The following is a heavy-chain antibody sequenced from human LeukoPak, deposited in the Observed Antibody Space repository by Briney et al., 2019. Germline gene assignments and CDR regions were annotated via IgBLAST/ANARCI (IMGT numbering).Heavy chain of an antibody. D-gene: IGHD6-19*01. CDR3: ARGYSSGSIDY. J-gene: IGHJ4*02. CDR2: IYYSGST. Sequence: PSETLSLTCTVSGGSISSYYWSWIRQPPGKGLEWIGYIYYSGSTNYNPSLKSRVPISVDASKNQFSLKLSSVTAADTAVYYCARGYSSGSIDYWGQGTLVTVSS. V-gene: IGHV4-59*01. CDR1: GGSISSYY.